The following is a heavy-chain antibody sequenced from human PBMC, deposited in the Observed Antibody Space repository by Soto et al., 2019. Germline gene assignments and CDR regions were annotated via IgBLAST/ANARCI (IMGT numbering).Heavy chain of an antibody. J-gene: IGHJ3*02. CDR1: GFTFNNYA. D-gene: IGHD2-15*01. CDR3: AKEDCSGGRCYGNDAFDI. Sequence: GGSLRLSCAASGFTFNNYAMIWVRQAPGKGLEWVSSISGSGGSTYYADSVKGRFTISRDNSKNTLYLQLNSLRAEDTAVYYCAKEDCSGGRCYGNDAFDIWGQGTMVTVSS. V-gene: IGHV3-23*01. CDR2: ISGSGGST.